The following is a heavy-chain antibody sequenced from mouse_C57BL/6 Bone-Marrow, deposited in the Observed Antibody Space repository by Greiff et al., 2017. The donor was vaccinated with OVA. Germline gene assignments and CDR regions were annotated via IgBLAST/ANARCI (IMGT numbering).Heavy chain of an antibody. CDR1: GFSLTSYG. J-gene: IGHJ2*01. CDR2: IWSGGST. CDR3: ARRGEYGPYYFDY. V-gene: IGHV2-2*01. D-gene: IGHD1-1*02. Sequence: VKLMESGPGLVQPSQSLSITCTVSGFSLTSYGVHWVRQSPGKGLEWLGVIWSGGSTDYNAAFISRLSISKDNSKSQVFFKMNSLQADDTAIYYCARRGEYGPYYFDYWGQGTTLTVSS.